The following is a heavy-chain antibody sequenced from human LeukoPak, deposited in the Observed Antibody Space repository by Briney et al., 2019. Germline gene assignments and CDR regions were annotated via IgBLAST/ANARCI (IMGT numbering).Heavy chain of an antibody. V-gene: IGHV3-48*01. CDR1: GFTFSNYS. D-gene: IGHD3-10*01. CDR3: ARALSKWFGELVWGY. J-gene: IGHJ4*02. Sequence: GWALTLSCPPSGFTFSNYSMNCVRQAPGKGREWVSYISSSSSTIYYADSVKGRFTISRDNAKNSLYLQMNSLRAEDTAVYYCARALSKWFGELVWGYWGQGTLVTVSS. CDR2: ISSSSSTI.